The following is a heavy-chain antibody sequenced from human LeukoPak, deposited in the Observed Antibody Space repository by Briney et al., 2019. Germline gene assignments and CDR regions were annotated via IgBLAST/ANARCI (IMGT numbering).Heavy chain of an antibody. J-gene: IGHJ4*02. CDR2: IYYSGST. Sequence: SETLFLTCTVSGGSVSSGGYYWSWIRQHPGKGLEWIGYIYYSGSTYYNPSLKSRVTISVDTSKNQFSLKLSSVTAADTAVYYCARVVWNDDLEEYYFDYWGQGTLVTVSS. D-gene: IGHD1-1*01. CDR3: ARVVWNDDLEEYYFDY. CDR1: GGSVSSGGYY. V-gene: IGHV4-31*03.